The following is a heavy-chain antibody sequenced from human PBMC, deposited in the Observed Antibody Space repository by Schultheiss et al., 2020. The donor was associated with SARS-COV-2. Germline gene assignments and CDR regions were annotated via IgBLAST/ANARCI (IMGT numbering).Heavy chain of an antibody. CDR2: IYFTGNT. V-gene: IGHV4-31*03. CDR3: ARLTQWLVLWYFDL. Sequence: SETLSLTCTVSGDSISSGGYYWGWIRHHPGKGLEWIGYIYFTGNTYYNPSLKSRVTISVDTSKNQFSLKLSSVTAADTAVYYCARLTQWLVLWYFDLWGRGTLVTVSS. CDR1: GDSISSGGYY. J-gene: IGHJ2*01. D-gene: IGHD6-19*01.